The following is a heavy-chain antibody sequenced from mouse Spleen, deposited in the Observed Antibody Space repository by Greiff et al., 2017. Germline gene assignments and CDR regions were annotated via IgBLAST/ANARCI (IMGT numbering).Heavy chain of an antibody. CDR1: GYTFTSYW. CDR3: ARGGVTEEYDGGVDY. Sequence: QVQLQQPGAELVKPGASVKMSCKASGYTFTSYWITWVKQRPGQGLEWIGDIYPGSGSTNYNEKFKSKATLTVDTSSSTAYMQLSSLTSEDSAVYDGARGGVTEEYDGGVDYWGQGTTLTVSS. J-gene: IGHJ2*01. CDR2: IYPGSGST. V-gene: IGHV1-55*01. D-gene: IGHD2-13*01.